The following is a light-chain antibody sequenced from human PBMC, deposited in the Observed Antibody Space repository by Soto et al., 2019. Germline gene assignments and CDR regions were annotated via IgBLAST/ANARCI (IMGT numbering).Light chain of an antibody. CDR3: QQYGSSPPIT. CDR2: GAS. J-gene: IGKJ5*01. Sequence: ENVLTQSPGTLSLSPGERPTLSCRASQTVRNNYLAWYQQKPGQAPRLLIYGASSRATGIPDRFSGSGSGTDFTLTISRLEPEDFAVYYCQQYGSSPPITFGQGTRLEIK. CDR1: QTVRNNY. V-gene: IGKV3-20*01.